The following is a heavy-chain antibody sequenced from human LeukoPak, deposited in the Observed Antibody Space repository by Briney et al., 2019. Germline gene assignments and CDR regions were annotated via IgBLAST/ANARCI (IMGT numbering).Heavy chain of an antibody. Sequence: PSETLSLTCAVSGGSISSDNWWTLVRQPPGKGLEWIGEIYHSGSTNYNPSLRSRVTLSVDKSKNQFSLKLTSVTAADTAVYYCARGPSVAAHLDYWGQGTLVTVSS. V-gene: IGHV4-4*02. CDR1: GGSISSDNW. CDR3: ARGPSVAAHLDY. J-gene: IGHJ4*02. D-gene: IGHD5-12*01. CDR2: IYHSGST.